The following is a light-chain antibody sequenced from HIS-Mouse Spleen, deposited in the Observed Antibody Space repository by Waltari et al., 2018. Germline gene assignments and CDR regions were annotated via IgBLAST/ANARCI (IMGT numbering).Light chain of an antibody. CDR1: SSAVGSYNL. J-gene: IGLJ3*02. Sequence: QSALTQPASVSGSPVPSITISCTGTSSAVGSYNLVSWYQQHPGNAPKLMVYEGSKRPSGVSNRFAGSKSGNTASLTISGLQAEDEADYYCCSYAGSSTWVFGGGTKLTVL. CDR3: CSYAGSSTWV. CDR2: EGS. V-gene: IGLV2-23*01.